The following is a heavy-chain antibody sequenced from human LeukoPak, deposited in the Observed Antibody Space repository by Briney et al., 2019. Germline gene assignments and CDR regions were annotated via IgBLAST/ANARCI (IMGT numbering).Heavy chain of an antibody. CDR1: GFTFSSAA. Sequence: PGRSLRLSCAASGFTFSSAAMTWVPQAPGKGLEWVSTITGSDDATYYADSVKGRFTISRDFSRNTVGLQMNSLRTEDTAIYYCAKGPQLYSGYHPDYWGQGTLVTVSS. J-gene: IGHJ4*02. CDR2: ITGSDDAT. CDR3: AKGPQLYSGYHPDY. D-gene: IGHD5-12*01. V-gene: IGHV3-23*01.